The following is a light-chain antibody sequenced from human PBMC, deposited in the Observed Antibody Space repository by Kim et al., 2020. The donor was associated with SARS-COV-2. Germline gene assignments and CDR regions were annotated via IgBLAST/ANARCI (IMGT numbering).Light chain of an antibody. J-gene: IGKJ2*03. V-gene: IGKV3-15*01. CDR2: GAS. CDR1: QSVSSN. Sequence: GPPRERATLSCRASQSVSSNLAWFQQKPGQAPRVLIYGASTRAAGVPVMFSGSGSGTEFTLTIRSLQSEDFAVYYCQQFNNWPLYSFGQGTKLEI. CDR3: QQFNNWPLYS.